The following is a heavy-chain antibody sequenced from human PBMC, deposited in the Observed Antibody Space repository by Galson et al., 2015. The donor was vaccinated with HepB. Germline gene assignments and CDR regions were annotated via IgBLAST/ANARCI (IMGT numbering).Heavy chain of an antibody. D-gene: IGHD2-2*01. CDR1: GYLFSGCW. CDR2: IYPGDSDT. J-gene: IGHJ4*02. CDR3: ARRGGESSSHSRLDN. Sequence: QSGAEVKKPGESLKISCQGIGYLFSGCWIGWVRQMPGKGLEWMGIIYPGDSDTSYSPSFQGQVTISADQASSVVYLQWNSLKPSDTAIYFCARRGGESSSHSRLDNWGQGTLVTVSS. V-gene: IGHV5-51*01.